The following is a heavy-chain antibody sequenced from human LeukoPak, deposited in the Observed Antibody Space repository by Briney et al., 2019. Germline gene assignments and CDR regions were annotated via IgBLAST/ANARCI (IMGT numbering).Heavy chain of an antibody. D-gene: IGHD3-22*01. J-gene: IGHJ4*02. V-gene: IGHV4-4*07. CDR1: GGSISSYY. CDR3: ARGGFSCYDSSGYLNFDY. CDR2: IYTSGST. Sequence: SETLSLTCTVSGGSISSYYWSWIRQPAGKGLEWIGRIYTSGSTNYNPSLKSRVTMSVDTSKNQFSLKLSSVTAADTAVYYCARGGFSCYDSSGYLNFDYWGQGTPVTVSS.